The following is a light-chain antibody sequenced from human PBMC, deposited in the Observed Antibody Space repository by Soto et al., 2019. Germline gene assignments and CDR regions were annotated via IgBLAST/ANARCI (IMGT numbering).Light chain of an antibody. J-gene: IGKJ1*01. CDR3: QQYYTTPWT. CDR2: WAS. Sequence: DIVMTQSPDSLAGSLGDGAGINGKCTQTVLYSSNNKNYLAWYQQKPGQPPKALIYWASTRESGVPDRFSGSGSGTDFTLTISSLQAEDVAVYYCQQYYTTPWTFGKGTKVDIK. V-gene: IGKV4-1*01. CDR1: QTVLYSSNNKNY.